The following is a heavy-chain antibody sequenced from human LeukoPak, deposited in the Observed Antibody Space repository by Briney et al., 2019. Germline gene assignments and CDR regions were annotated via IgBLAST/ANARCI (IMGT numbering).Heavy chain of an antibody. CDR2: IYYTGKN. CDR3: VRRDTGWNYFDY. V-gene: IGHV4-59*08. J-gene: IGHJ4*02. D-gene: IGHD6-19*01. Sequence: SETLSLACAVSGGSINSHYWGWIRQPPGKGLQWIGDIYYTGKNNYNPSLKSRVTISLDTSKDHLSLNLTSVLAADTAIYYCVRRDTGWNYFDYWGQGILVTVSS. CDR1: GGSINSHY.